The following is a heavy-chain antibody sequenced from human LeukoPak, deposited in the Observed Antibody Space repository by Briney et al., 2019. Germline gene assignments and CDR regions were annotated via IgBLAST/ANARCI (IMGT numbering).Heavy chain of an antibody. Sequence: EASVKVSCKASGYTFTSYGISWVRQAPGQGLEWMGWISPYNGNTDYAQKFQGRVTMTTDTSTNTDYMELRSLRSDDTAVYCCARDWSGYWGQGTLVTVSS. D-gene: IGHD3-10*01. CDR3: ARDWSGY. J-gene: IGHJ4*02. CDR1: GYTFTSYG. CDR2: ISPYNGNT. V-gene: IGHV1-18*01.